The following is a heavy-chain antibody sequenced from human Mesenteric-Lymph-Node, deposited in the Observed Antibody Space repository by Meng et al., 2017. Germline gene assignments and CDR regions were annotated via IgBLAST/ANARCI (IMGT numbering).Heavy chain of an antibody. CDR3: ARVSSADYGDYVRWFDP. D-gene: IGHD4-17*01. CDR1: GYTFHGYY. Sequence: QVQLVQSGDEVKKPGPSVNASCKASGYTFHGYYMHWVRQAPGQGLEWMGRINPNSSGTNYAQKFQGRVTITRDTSISTAYMELSRLRSDDTAVDYCARVSSADYGDYVRWFDPWGQGTLVTVSS. V-gene: IGHV1-2*06. CDR2: INPNSSGT. J-gene: IGHJ5*02.